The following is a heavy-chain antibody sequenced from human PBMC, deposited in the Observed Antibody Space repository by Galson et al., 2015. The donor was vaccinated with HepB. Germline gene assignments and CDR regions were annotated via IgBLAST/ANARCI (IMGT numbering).Heavy chain of an antibody. V-gene: IGHV5-51*03. CDR1: GFSFISFW. J-gene: IGHJ5*02. D-gene: IGHD3-16*01. CDR3: AKTFHDGLDP. CDR2: IYPGDSDT. Sequence: QSGAEVKKPGESLKISCKTSGFSFISFWIVGVRQMPGKGLEWMGSIYPGDSDTRYSPSLLGQVTMSADKSISTAYLQWSSLKASDTAMYYCAKTFHDGLDPWGQGTLVTVSS.